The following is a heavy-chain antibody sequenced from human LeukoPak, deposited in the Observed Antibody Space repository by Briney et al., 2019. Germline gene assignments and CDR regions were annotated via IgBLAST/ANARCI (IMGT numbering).Heavy chain of an antibody. D-gene: IGHD4-17*01. Sequence: SETLSLTCTVSGGSISSGGYYWSWIRQHPGKGLEWIGYIYYSGSTYYNPSLRSRVTISVDTSKNQFSLKLSSVTAADTAVYYCARVPYGDYWFDYWGQGTLVTVSS. CDR2: IYYSGST. CDR1: GGSISSGGYY. CDR3: ARVPYGDYWFDY. J-gene: IGHJ4*02. V-gene: IGHV4-31*03.